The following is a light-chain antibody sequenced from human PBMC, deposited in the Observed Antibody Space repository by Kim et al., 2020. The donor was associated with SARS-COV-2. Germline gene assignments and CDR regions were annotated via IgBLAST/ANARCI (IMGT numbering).Light chain of an antibody. V-gene: IGLV4-69*01. CDR1: SGHSTYA. J-gene: IGLJ2*01. Sequence: QPVLTQSPSASASLGASVTLTCTLSSGHSTYAIAWHQQQPAKGPRYLMKLNSDGSHNKGDGIPDRFSGSSSGAERYLIISSLQSEDEADYSCQTWGTGIRVFGGGTQLTVL. CDR3: QTWGTGIRV. CDR2: LNSDGSH.